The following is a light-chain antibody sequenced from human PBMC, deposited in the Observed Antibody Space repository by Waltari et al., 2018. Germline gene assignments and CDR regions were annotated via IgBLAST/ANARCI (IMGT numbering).Light chain of an antibody. J-gene: IGLJ2*01. CDR2: QDN. Sequence: SYELTQPPSVSMSPGQTASITCSGDKLGDKYVCWYQKKPGQPPVLVIYQDNKRPSGIPGRFSGSNSGKTATLTISGTQALDEADYYCQAWDSSTVIFGGGTKLTVL. CDR3: QAWDSSTVI. CDR1: KLGDKY. V-gene: IGLV3-1*01.